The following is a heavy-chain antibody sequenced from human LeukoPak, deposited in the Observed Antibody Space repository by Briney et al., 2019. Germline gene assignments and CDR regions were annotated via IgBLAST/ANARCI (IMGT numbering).Heavy chain of an antibody. J-gene: IGHJ6*02. V-gene: IGHV4-4*07. D-gene: IGHD3-10*01. Sequence: SETLSFTCTVSGGSMSTYYWSWIWQPAGKRLEWIGRVYTRGSTNYNPSLKSRATMSVDTSKNQFSLKLSSVTAADTAVYYCARGNIGYYYGSENPYFYGMDVWGQGTTVTVSS. CDR1: GGSMSTYY. CDR3: ARGNIGYYYGSENPYFYGMDV. CDR2: VYTRGST.